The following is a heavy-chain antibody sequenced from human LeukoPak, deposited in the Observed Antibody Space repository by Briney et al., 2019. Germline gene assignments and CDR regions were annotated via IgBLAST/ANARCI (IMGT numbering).Heavy chain of an antibody. D-gene: IGHD5-24*01. Sequence: GGSLRLSCAASGFTFSSYAMHWVRQAPGKGLEYVSAISSNGGSTYYANSVKGRFTISRDNSKNTLYLQMGSLRAEDMAVCYCARDRDGYPGYWGQGTLVTVSS. CDR2: ISSNGGST. CDR1: GFTFSSYA. V-gene: IGHV3-64*01. CDR3: ARDRDGYPGY. J-gene: IGHJ4*02.